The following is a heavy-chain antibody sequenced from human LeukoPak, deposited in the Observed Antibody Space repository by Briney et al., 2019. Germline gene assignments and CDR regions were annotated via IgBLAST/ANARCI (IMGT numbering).Heavy chain of an antibody. J-gene: IGHJ4*02. D-gene: IGHD1-26*01. CDR3: ARVSSGATTVDY. V-gene: IGHV3-23*01. Sequence: PGGSLRLSCAASGFNFSNHAMSWVRQTPGKGLEWVSAISGGGDITYYADSVTGRFTISRDNSKDTLFLQMHSLRPGDTAVCYCARVSSGATTVDYWGQGTLVTVPS. CDR1: GFNFSNHA. CDR2: ISGGGDIT.